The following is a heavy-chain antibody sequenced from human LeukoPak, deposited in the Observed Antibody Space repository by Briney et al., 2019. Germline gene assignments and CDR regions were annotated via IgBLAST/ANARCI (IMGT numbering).Heavy chain of an antibody. CDR2: INPNSGGA. CDR1: GYTFTGYY. CDR3: ARGLGSSWYNGVY. D-gene: IGHD6-13*01. Sequence: ASVKVSCKASGYTFTGYYMHWVRQAPGQGLEWMGRINPNSGGANYAQKFQGRVTMTRDTSISTAYMELSRLRSDDTAVYYCARGLGSSWYNGVYWGQGTLVTVSS. V-gene: IGHV1-2*06. J-gene: IGHJ4*02.